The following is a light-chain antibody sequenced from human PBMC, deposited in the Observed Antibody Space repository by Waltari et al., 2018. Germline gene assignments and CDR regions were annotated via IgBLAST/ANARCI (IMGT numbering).Light chain of an antibody. CDR3: QHFNGFPWT. CDR2: KVS. Sequence: DIQMTQSPSTLSASVGDRVTITCRASQSVSPWLAWYQQKPGKAPKLLIYKVSDLQSGVPSMFGGSGSGSGTEFTLTITSLQPDDLAIYYCQHFNGFPWTFGQGTKVEIK. CDR1: QSVSPW. V-gene: IGKV1-5*03. J-gene: IGKJ1*01.